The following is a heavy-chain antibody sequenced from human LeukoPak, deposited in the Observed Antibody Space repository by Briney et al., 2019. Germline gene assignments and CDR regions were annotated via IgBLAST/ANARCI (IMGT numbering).Heavy chain of an antibody. D-gene: IGHD3-3*01. CDR2: ISWNSGSI. J-gene: IGHJ4*02. CDR1: GFIFSSYE. CDR3: ASEIIFGSFDY. V-gene: IGHV3-9*01. Sequence: GGSLRLSCAASGFIFSSYEMNWVRQAPGKGLEWVSGISWNSGSIGYADSVKGRFTISRDNSKNTLYLQMNSLRAEDTAVYYCASEIIFGSFDYWGQGTLVTVSS.